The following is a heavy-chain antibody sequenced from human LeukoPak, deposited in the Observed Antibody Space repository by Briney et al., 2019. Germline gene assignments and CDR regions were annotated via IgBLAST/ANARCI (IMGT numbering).Heavy chain of an antibody. D-gene: IGHD1-1*01. CDR2: IHDSGTT. Sequence: SETLSLTCTVSGGXIFTYYWSWIRQPPGKGLEWIGYIHDSGTTNYNPSLKCRVTISIDTSKNQFSLKLSSVTAADTAVYYCTRVGDWNDLVYWGQGTLVTVSS. J-gene: IGHJ4*02. CDR3: TRVGDWNDLVY. V-gene: IGHV4-59*12. CDR1: GGXIFTYY.